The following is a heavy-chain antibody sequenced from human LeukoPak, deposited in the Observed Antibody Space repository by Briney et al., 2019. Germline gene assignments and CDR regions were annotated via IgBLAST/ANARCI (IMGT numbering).Heavy chain of an antibody. J-gene: IGHJ4*02. D-gene: IGHD3-3*01. V-gene: IGHV3-74*01. CDR2: IKSDGTNA. CDR1: GFSFSSSW. CDR3: ARGTTSPPYDFWSGYSADFDY. Sequence: PGGSLRLSCAASGFSFSSSWMHWVRQGPGKGLVWVSRIKSDGTNAYYADSVKGRFTISRDNARNTLYLQMNSLRAEDTAVYYCARGTTSPPYDFWSGYSADFDYWGQGTLVTVSS.